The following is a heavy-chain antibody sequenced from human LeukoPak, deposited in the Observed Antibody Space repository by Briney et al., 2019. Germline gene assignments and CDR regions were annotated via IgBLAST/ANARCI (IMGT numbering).Heavy chain of an antibody. J-gene: IGHJ3*02. V-gene: IGHV3-33*01. D-gene: IGHD6-19*01. CDR2: IWYDGSNK. CDR1: GFTFSSYG. Sequence: GGSLRLSCAASGFTFSSYGMQWVGQAPGKGREGVADIWYDGSNKYYADSVKGRFTISRDNAKNTLYLQMNSLRADDTAVYYCARDRVRYSSGWSAFDIWGQGTMVTVSS. CDR3: ARDRVRYSSGWSAFDI.